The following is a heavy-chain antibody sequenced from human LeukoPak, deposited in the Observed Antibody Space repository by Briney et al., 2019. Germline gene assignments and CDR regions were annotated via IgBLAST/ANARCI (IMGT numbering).Heavy chain of an antibody. CDR2: INHSGST. V-gene: IGHV4-34*01. J-gene: IGHJ4*02. CDR3: ARGGRWNYVDY. D-gene: IGHD1-26*01. Sequence: SETLSLTCAVYGGSFSGYYWSWIRQPPGKGLEWIGEINHSGSTNYNPSLKSRVTISVDTSKSQFSLKLSSVTAADTAVYYCARGGRWNYVDYWGQGTLVTVSS. CDR1: GGSFSGYY.